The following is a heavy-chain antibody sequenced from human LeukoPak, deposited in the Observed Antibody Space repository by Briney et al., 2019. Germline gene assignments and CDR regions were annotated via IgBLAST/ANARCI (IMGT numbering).Heavy chain of an antibody. CDR2: ISYDGSYE. V-gene: IGHV3-30*18. CDR3: AKGGPPTGASPRPWDFNY. CDR1: RFTFSTYG. Sequence: GGSLRLSCAASRFTFSTYGMHWVRQAPGKGLEWVAVISYDGSYESYADSVKGRFTISRDNSKNTLYLQMNSLRVEDTVVYYCAKGGPPTGASPRPWDFNYWGQGALVTVSS. D-gene: IGHD1-26*01. J-gene: IGHJ4*02.